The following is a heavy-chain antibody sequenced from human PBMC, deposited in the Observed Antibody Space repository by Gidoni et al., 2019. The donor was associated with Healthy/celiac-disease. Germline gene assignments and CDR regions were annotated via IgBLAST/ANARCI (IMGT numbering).Heavy chain of an antibody. J-gene: IGHJ6*02. CDR3: ARDNARLTYYYYGMDV. V-gene: IGHV3-53*01. D-gene: IGHD2-2*01. CDR1: GFTVSSNY. CDR2: IYSGGST. Sequence: EVQLVESGGGLLQPGGSLSLSCAASGFTVSSNYMSWVRQAPGKGLEWVSVIYSGGSTYYADSVKGRFTISRDNSKNTLYLQMNSLRAEDTAVYYCARDNARLTYYYYGMDVWGQGTTVTVSS.